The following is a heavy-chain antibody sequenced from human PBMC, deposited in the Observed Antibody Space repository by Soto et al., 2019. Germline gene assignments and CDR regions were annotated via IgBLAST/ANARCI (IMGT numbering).Heavy chain of an antibody. Sequence: SVKVSCKASGGTFSSYTISWVRQAPGQGLEWMGRIIPILGIANYAQKFQGRVTITADKSTSTAYMELSSLRSEDTAVYYCARDQPTVVTRNYYYYYGMDVWGQGTTVTVSS. J-gene: IGHJ6*02. V-gene: IGHV1-69*04. CDR2: IIPILGIA. D-gene: IGHD4-17*01. CDR1: GGTFSSYT. CDR3: ARDQPTVVTRNYYYYYGMDV.